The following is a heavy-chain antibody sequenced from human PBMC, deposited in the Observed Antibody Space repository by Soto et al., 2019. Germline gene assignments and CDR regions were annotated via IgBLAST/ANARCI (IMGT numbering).Heavy chain of an antibody. Sequence: VASVKVSCKASGGTFSSYAISWVRQAPGQGLEWMGGIIPIFGTANYAQKFQGRVTITADESTSTAYMELSSLRSEDTAVYYCARDQFYGAHYYYVMDFWGQGTTVTVSS. D-gene: IGHD4-17*01. J-gene: IGHJ6*02. CDR2: IIPIFGTA. CDR3: ARDQFYGAHYYYVMDF. V-gene: IGHV1-69*13. CDR1: GGTFSSYA.